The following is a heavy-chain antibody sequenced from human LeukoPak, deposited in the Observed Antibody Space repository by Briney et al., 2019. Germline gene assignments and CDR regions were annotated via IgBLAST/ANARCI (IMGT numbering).Heavy chain of an antibody. CDR1: GYSLTQLS. CDR2: FDPVEGET. V-gene: IGHV1-24*01. J-gene: IGHJ4*02. D-gene: IGHD3-9*01. CDR3: AILLEDYAFSTGSAKDY. Sequence: ASVKVSCKVSGYSLTQLSMHWARQGIGRGLEWMGGFDPVEGETIYGQKFQGRVTMTENTSTDTAYMELSSLRSDDTAVYYCAILLEDYAFSTGSAKDYWGQGTLVTVSS.